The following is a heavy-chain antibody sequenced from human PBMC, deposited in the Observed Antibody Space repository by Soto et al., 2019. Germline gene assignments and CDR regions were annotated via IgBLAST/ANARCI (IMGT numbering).Heavy chain of an antibody. CDR1: GGTFSRYA. D-gene: IGHD3-10*01. CDR2: IIPIFGTA. J-gene: IGHJ3*02. CDR3: VKDQYYYGSGQDAFDI. V-gene: IGHV1-69*13. Sequence: ASVKVSCTASGGTFSRYAISWVRQAPGQGLEWMGGIIPIFGTANYAQKFQGRVTITADESTSTAYMELSSLRSEDSAVYYRVKDQYYYGSGQDAFDIWGQGTMVTVSS.